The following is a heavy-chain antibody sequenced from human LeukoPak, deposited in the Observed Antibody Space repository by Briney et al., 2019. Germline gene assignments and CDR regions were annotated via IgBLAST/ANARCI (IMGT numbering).Heavy chain of an antibody. Sequence: PGGSLRLSCAASGFTFSSYEMNWVRQAPGKGLEWVPYISSSSSTIYYADSVKGRFTISRDNAKNSLYLQMNSLRAEDTAVYYCARAKTDFWSGRLWYFDLWGRGTLVTVSS. CDR3: ARAKTDFWSGRLWYFDL. CDR1: GFTFSSYE. V-gene: IGHV3-48*01. CDR2: ISSSSSTI. D-gene: IGHD3-3*01. J-gene: IGHJ2*01.